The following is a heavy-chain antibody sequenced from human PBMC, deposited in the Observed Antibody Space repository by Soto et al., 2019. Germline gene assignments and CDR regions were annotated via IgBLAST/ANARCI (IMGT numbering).Heavy chain of an antibody. D-gene: IGHD3-22*01. CDR3: ARSGYYYDSLDY. J-gene: IGHJ4*02. Sequence: PSETLSLTCAVYGGPFSGYSWTWIRQPPGTGLEWIGEINHSGSTNYNPSLKSRVTISVDTSKNQFSLKLSSVTAADTAVYYCARSGYYYDSLDYWGQGTLVTVSS. CDR2: INHSGST. V-gene: IGHV4-34*01. CDR1: GGPFSGYS.